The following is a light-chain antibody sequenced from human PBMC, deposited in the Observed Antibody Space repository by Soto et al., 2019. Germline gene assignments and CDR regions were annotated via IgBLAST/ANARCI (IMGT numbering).Light chain of an antibody. V-gene: IGKV1-39*01. Sequence: DIQMTQSPSSLSASVGDRVTITCRASQSISSYLNWYQQKPGKAPKLLIDAASSLQSGVPPRFSGSGFGTEFTLTIDSLQPDDSGTYYCQQYNSYALTFGQGTRLEIK. CDR2: AAS. J-gene: IGKJ5*01. CDR1: QSISSY. CDR3: QQYNSYALT.